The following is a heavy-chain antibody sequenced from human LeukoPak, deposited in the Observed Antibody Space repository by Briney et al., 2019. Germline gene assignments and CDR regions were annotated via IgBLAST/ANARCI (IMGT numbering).Heavy chain of an antibody. CDR2: INPNSGGT. J-gene: IGHJ4*02. D-gene: IGHD3-22*01. Sequence: ASVKVSCKASGHTFTAYYMFWVRQVPGQGLEWMGWINPNSGGTNYAPKFQGRVTMTRDTSISTAYMELSGLTSDDPAVHFCATYYSDTSARDWGQGTLLTVSS. CDR3: ATYYSDTSARD. V-gene: IGHV1-2*02. CDR1: GHTFTAYY.